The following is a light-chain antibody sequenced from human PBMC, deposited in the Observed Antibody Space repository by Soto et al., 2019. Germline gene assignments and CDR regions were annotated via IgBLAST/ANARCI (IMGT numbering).Light chain of an antibody. CDR2: GAS. J-gene: IGKJ1*01. CDR1: PGISNN. CDR3: LPYHSGPTWT. Sequence: NQGPSHLFGSAGGRVRVTFSASPGISNNLAWWQQKPGKVPKLLIYGASSLQSGVPARFSGRASGTEFIFTICTLQSESFPSYCCLPYHSGPTWTIVQGTKVDIK. V-gene: IGKV1-27*01.